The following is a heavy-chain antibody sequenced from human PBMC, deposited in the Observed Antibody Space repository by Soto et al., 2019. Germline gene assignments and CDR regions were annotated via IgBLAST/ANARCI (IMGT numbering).Heavy chain of an antibody. CDR1: GGSIGSTTYY. D-gene: IGHD5-18*01. CDR2: IFYSGST. Sequence: SETLSLTCTVSGGSIGSTTYYWGWMRQPPGKGLEWIGSIFYSGSTYYNPSLKSRVTISVDTSKNQFSLKLSSVTAADTAVYYCACIFSGGYSYGFYYNGLDVWGQGTTVTVSS. J-gene: IGHJ6*02. CDR3: ACIFSGGYSYGFYYNGLDV. V-gene: IGHV4-39*01.